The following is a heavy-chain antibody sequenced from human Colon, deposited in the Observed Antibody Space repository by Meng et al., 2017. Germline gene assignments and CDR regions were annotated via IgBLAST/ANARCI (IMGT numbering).Heavy chain of an antibody. Sequence: EVVLVESGGGLVQPGGSLRLACKVSGFTFSKYWMSWVRQAPGKGLEWVGNIKQDGTEKNYVESVKGRFTISRDNAKNSLYLQINSLRAEDTAVYYCRGYRYWGQGTLVTVSS. CDR3: RGYRY. V-gene: IGHV3-7*01. D-gene: IGHD3-16*02. CDR1: GFTFSKYW. CDR2: IKQDGTEK. J-gene: IGHJ4*02.